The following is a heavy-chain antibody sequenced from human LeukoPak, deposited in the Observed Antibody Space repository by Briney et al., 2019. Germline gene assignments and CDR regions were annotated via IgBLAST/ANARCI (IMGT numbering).Heavy chain of an antibody. D-gene: IGHD3-3*01. CDR1: GFTFSSYW. V-gene: IGHV3-74*01. Sequence: AGGSLRLSCAASGFTFSSYWMHWVRQAPGKGLVWVSRINSDGSSTSYADSVKGRFTISRDNAKNTLYLQMNSLRAEDTAVYYCARDLGRANDFWSGYRFSGYYYGMDVWGQGTTVTVSS. CDR2: INSDGSST. J-gene: IGHJ6*02. CDR3: ARDLGRANDFWSGYRFSGYYYGMDV.